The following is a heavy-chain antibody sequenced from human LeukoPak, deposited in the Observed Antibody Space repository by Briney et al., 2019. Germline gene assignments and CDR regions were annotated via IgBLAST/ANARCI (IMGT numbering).Heavy chain of an antibody. CDR1: GGSFSGYY. D-gene: IGHD3-22*01. V-gene: IGHV4-34*01. Sequence: PETLSLTCAVYGGSFSGYYWSWIRQPPGKGLEWIGEINHSGSTNYNPSLKSRVTISVDTSKNQFSLNLNSVTAADTAVYFCARDEGSAYPFDYWGQGTLVTVSS. CDR3: ARDEGSAYPFDY. J-gene: IGHJ4*02. CDR2: INHSGST.